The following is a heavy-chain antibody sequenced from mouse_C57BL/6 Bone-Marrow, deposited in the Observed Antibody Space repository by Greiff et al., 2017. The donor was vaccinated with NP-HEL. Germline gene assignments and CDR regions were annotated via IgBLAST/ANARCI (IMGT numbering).Heavy chain of an antibody. Sequence: VQLQQSGAELVRPGASVTLSCKASGYTFTDYEMHWVKQTPVHGLEWIGAIDPETGGTAYNQKFKGKAILTADKSSSTAYMELRSLTSEDSAVYYCTRGYPSYAMDYWGQGTSVTVSS. J-gene: IGHJ4*01. CDR3: TRGYPSYAMDY. CDR1: GYTFTDYE. V-gene: IGHV1-15*01. CDR2: IDPETGGT. D-gene: IGHD3-1*01.